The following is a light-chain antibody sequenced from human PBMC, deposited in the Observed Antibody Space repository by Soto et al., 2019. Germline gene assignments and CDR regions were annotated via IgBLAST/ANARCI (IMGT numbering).Light chain of an antibody. CDR2: GAS. CDR1: EDIRTS. V-gene: IGKV1-33*01. CDR3: QHYNNLPPFT. Sequence: DIQMTQSPSSLSASVGARVSITCQASEDIRTSLSWFQHKPGRAPNLLIYGASYLETGVPSRFRGSGSGTDFTLTISSLQPEDIATYYCQHYNNLPPFTFGPGTIVDVK. J-gene: IGKJ3*01.